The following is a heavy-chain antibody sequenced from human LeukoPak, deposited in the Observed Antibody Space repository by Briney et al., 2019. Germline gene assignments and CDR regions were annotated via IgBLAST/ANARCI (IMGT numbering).Heavy chain of an antibody. CDR2: LSSSGRTM. D-gene: IGHD5-18*01. J-gene: IGHJ5*02. CDR3: ARDSGYSYGAFDP. CDR1: GFTFSCYE. V-gene: IGHV3-48*03. Sequence: GGSLKLSCAASGFTFSCYEMNWVRQAPGKGLEWVSYLSSSGRTMYYADPVKGRFTISRENAKNSLYLQMNSLRAEDTAVYYCARDSGYSYGAFDPWGQGTLVTVSS.